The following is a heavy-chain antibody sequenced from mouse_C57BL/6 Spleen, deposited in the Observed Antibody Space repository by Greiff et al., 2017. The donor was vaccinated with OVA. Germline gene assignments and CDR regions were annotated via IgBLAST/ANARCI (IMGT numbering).Heavy chain of an antibody. V-gene: IGHV5-9-1*02. CDR1: GFTFSSYS. J-gene: IGHJ3*01. CDR2: ISSGGDYI. D-gene: IGHD2-4*01. CDR3: TRDDYAAY. Sequence: EVKLMESGEGLVKPGGSLKLSCAASGFTFSSYSMSWVRQTPEQRLEWVAYISSGGDYIYYADTVKGRFTISRDNARNTLYLQMSSLKSEDTAMYYCTRDDYAAYWGQGTLVTVSA.